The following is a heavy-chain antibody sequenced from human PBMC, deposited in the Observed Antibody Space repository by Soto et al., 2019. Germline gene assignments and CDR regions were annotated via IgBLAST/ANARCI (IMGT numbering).Heavy chain of an antibody. CDR1: GYTFTNYA. J-gene: IGHJ4*02. CDR2: INAGNGNA. V-gene: IGHV1-3*01. D-gene: IGHD6-6*01. CDR3: ARRHSTSGGFDH. Sequence: VASVKVSCKTSGYTFTNYAMHWVRQAPGQRLEWMGWINAGNGNAEYSQKFQGRVTITRDTSASTAYMELSSLTSEDTAVYSCARRHSTSGGFDHWGQGTLVTVSS.